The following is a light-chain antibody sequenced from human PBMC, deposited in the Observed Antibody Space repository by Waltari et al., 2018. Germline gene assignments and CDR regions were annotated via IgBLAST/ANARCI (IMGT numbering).Light chain of an antibody. V-gene: IGKV3-20*01. CDR3: QHYLRLPVT. CDR2: GAS. J-gene: IGKJ1*01. CDR1: QSVTRA. Sequence: EIVLTQSPGTLSLSPGERATLSCRTSQSVTRALAWYQQQPGQAPRPLLYGASNRAAGIPDRCSGSGSGTDFSLTISSLEPEDFAVYYCQHYLRLPVTFGQGTKVEVK.